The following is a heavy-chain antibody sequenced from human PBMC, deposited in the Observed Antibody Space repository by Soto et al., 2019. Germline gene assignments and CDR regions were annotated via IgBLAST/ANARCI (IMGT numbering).Heavy chain of an antibody. V-gene: IGHV3-7*04. D-gene: IGHD4-17*01. Sequence: EVQLVESGGGLVQRGGSLRVSCGVSGFTFTNYRMTWVRQAPGRGLEWVANINQDGSKKYYVDSVKGRFTISRDNARNPLYLQMDSLRAEDTAVYYCARDYGDYYYGLDVWGQGTTVTVSS. J-gene: IGHJ6*02. CDR3: ARDYGDYYYGLDV. CDR1: GFTFTNYR. CDR2: INQDGSKK.